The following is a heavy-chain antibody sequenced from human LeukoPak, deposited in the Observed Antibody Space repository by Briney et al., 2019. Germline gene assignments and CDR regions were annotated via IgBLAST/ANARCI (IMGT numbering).Heavy chain of an antibody. V-gene: IGHV3-21*01. CDR2: ISSSSSYI. CDR3: AREDRPNDFWSGYPDY. Sequence: GGSLRLSCAASGFTFSSYSMNWVRQAPGKGLEWVSSISSSSSYIYYADSVKGRFTISRDNAKNSLYLQMNSLRAEHTAVYYCAREDRPNDFWSGYPDYWGQGTLVTVSS. J-gene: IGHJ4*02. CDR1: GFTFSSYS. D-gene: IGHD3-3*01.